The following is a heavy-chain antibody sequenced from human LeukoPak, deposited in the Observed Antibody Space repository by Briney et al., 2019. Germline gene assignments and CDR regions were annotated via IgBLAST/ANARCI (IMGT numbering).Heavy chain of an antibody. D-gene: IGHD4-4*01. CDR2: IHTSGST. Sequence: PSETLSLTCTVSGGSISSYYWSWIRQPAGKRLEWIGRIHTSGSTNYNPSLKSRVTMSVDTSKNHFSLRLSSVTAADTAVYYCARANSDYSIFDYWGQGTLVTVSS. J-gene: IGHJ4*02. CDR1: GGSISSYY. V-gene: IGHV4-4*07. CDR3: ARANSDYSIFDY.